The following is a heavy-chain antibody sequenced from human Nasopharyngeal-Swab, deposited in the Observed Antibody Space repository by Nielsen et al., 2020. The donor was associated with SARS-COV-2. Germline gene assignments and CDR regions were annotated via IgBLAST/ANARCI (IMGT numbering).Heavy chain of an antibody. V-gene: IGHV4-39*05. CDR3: AATSVLRFLEWLNNWFDP. CDR2: IYYSGST. CDR1: GGSISSSSYY. J-gene: IGHJ5*02. D-gene: IGHD3-3*01. Sequence: SETPSLTCTVSGGSISSSSYYWGWIRQPPGKGLEWIGSIYYSGSTYYNPSLKSRVTISVDTSKNQFSLKLSSVTAADTAVYYCAATSVLRFLEWLNNWFDPWGQGTLVTVSS.